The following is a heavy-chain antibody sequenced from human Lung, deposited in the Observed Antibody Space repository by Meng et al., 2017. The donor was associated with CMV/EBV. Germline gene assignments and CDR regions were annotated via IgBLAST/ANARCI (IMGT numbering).Heavy chain of an antibody. J-gene: IGHJ4*02. CDR1: GFTFSTYG. D-gene: IGHD2-2*01. Sequence: CAASGFTFSTYGMHWVRQAPGKGLEWVAFVSYDGSNKNYPDSVKGRFSISRDDSKNTLYVQINSLRPEDTAVYYCAKDLCSSSCYPDYWGQGTLVTVSS. V-gene: IGHV3-30*18. CDR2: VSYDGSNK. CDR3: AKDLCSSSCYPDY.